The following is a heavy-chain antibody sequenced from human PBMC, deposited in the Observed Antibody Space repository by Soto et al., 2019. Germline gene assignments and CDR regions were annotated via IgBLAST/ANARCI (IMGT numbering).Heavy chain of an antibody. V-gene: IGHV4-34*01. CDR3: AGQERVTFYY. J-gene: IGHJ4*02. CDR2: SNHSGST. Sequence: PXETLSLTCAFYGGSFSGYYWSWIRQPPEKGLEWIGESNHSGSTSYNPSLKSRLTISVDTSKNQFSLKLTSVTAADTAVYYCAGQERVTFYYWGQGTLVTVS. CDR1: GGSFSGYY.